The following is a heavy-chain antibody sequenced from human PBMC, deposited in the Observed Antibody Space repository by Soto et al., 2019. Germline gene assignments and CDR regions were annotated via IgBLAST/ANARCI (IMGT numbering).Heavy chain of an antibody. Sequence: QEQLAESGGGVVQPGRSLRLSCAASGSIFSGYGMHWVRQAPGKGLEWVAVIWYDGSNKYYADSVKGRFTISRDNSKNMLYLQMDSLRAEDTAVYYCARYGIGGTAFRGFCDYWGQGTLVIVSS. V-gene: IGHV3-33*01. CDR2: IWYDGSNK. J-gene: IGHJ4*02. CDR3: ARYGIGGTAFRGFCDY. D-gene: IGHD1-7*01. CDR1: GSIFSGYG.